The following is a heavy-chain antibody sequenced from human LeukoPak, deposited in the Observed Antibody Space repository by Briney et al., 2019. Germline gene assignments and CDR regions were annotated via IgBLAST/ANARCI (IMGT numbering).Heavy chain of an antibody. CDR2: IYPGDSDT. D-gene: IGHD2-2*01. CDR3: ARLGTDRSSTSCYGDYFDY. CDR1: GYSFTSYW. J-gene: IGHJ4*02. V-gene: IGHV5-51*01. Sequence: GESLKISCKGSGYSFTSYWIGWVRQMPGKGLEWMGIIYPGDSDTRYSPSFQGQVTISADKSISTAYLQWSSLKASDTAMYYCARLGTDRSSTSCYGDYFDYWGQGTLVTVSS.